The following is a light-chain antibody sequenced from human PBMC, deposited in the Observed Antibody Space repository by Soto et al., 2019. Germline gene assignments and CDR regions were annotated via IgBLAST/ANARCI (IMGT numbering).Light chain of an antibody. CDR1: SSDVGGYNY. CDR2: DVS. J-gene: IGLJ2*01. V-gene: IGLV2-11*01. Sequence: QSALTQPRSVSGSPGQSVTISCTGTSSDVGGYNYVSWYQQHPGKAPKLMIYDVSKRPSGVPDRFSGSKSGNTASLTISGRQAEDEADYYCCSYAGDYVVVFGGGTKLTVL. CDR3: CSYAGDYVVV.